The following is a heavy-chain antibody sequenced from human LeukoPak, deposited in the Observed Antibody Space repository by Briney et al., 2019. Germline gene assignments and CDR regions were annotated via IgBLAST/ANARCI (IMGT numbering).Heavy chain of an antibody. D-gene: IGHD3-10*01. CDR3: AEKRRGYGSWSSPYYFDL. CDR1: GGSISSSSYY. Sequence: SETLSLTCTVSGGSISSSSYYWGWIRQPPGKGLEWIGSIYYSRITYYDPSIKSRVTKTVDTSNNQFSLKLTSVTAADQVVYFRAEKRRGYGSWSSPYYFDLWGRGSRVSVS. J-gene: IGHJ4*02. V-gene: IGHV4-39*07. CDR2: IYYSRIT.